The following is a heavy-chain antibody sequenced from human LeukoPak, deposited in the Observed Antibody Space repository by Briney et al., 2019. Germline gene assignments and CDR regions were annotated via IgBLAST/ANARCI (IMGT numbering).Heavy chain of an antibody. D-gene: IGHD3/OR15-3a*01. Sequence: PSETLCLTCTVSGGSISSGGYYWSWIRQHPGKGLEWIGYIYYSGSTYYNPSLKSRVTISVDTSKNQFSLKLSSVTAADTAVYYCARVDSGGLGYWGQGTLVTVSS. CDR2: IYYSGST. CDR3: ARVDSGGLGY. CDR1: GGSISSGGYY. V-gene: IGHV4-31*03. J-gene: IGHJ4*02.